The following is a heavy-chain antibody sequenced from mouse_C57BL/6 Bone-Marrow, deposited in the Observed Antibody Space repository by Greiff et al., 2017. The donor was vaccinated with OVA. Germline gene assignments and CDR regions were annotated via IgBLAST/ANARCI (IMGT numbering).Heavy chain of an antibody. V-gene: IGHV1-69*01. Sequence: QVQLQQPGAELVMPGASVKLSCKASGYTFTSYWMHWVKQRPGQGLEWIGEIDPSDSYTNYNQKFKGKSPLTVDKSSSTAYMQLSSLTSEDSAVYYCARGARKAFAYWGQGTLVTVSA. D-gene: IGHD3-1*01. CDR1: GYTFTSYW. J-gene: IGHJ3*01. CDR2: IDPSDSYT. CDR3: ARGARKAFAY.